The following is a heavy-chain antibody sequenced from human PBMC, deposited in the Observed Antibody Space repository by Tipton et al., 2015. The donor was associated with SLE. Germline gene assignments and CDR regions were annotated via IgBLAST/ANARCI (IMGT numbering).Heavy chain of an antibody. CDR3: ARGSNYGYVFDF. D-gene: IGHD5-18*01. V-gene: IGHV3-30*04. CDR1: GFIFDAYP. CDR2: MSYETSYDGTNK. Sequence: QLVQSGGGLVQPGRSLTLSCAASGFIFDAYPMHWVRQAPGKGLEWVALMSYETSYDGTNKYYADSVKGRFTISRDNSKNTLYLQMNSLRAEDTAVYFCARGSNYGYVFDFWGQGTLVAVSS. J-gene: IGHJ4*02.